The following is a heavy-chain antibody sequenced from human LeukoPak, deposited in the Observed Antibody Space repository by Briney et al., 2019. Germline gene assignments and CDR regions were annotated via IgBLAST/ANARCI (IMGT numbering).Heavy chain of an antibody. D-gene: IGHD6-19*01. CDR3: ASIAVASGAFDI. J-gene: IGHJ3*02. V-gene: IGHV4-31*03. CDR2: IYYSGTT. Sequence: SETLSLTCTVSGGSISSGGYYWSWIRQHPGKGLEWIGYIYYSGTTCYNPSLKSRVTISVDTSKNQFSLKLSSVTAADTAVYYCASIAVASGAFDIWGQGTMVTVSS. CDR1: GGSISSGGYY.